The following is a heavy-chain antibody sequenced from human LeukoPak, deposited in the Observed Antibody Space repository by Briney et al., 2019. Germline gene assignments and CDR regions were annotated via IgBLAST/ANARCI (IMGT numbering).Heavy chain of an antibody. CDR2: ISAYNGNT. D-gene: IGHD2-8*01. CDR3: ARVRLNCTSGVCYTGWFDP. CDR1: GGTFSSYG. J-gene: IGHJ5*02. V-gene: IGHV1-18*01. Sequence: ASVKVSCKASGGTFSSYGISWVRQAPGQGLEWMGWISAYNGNTNYAQKLQGRVTMTTDTSTSTAYMELRSLRSDDTAVYYCARVRLNCTSGVCYTGWFDPWGQGTLVTVSS.